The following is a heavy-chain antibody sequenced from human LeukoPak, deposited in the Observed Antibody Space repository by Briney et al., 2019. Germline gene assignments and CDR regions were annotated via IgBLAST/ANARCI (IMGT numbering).Heavy chain of an antibody. CDR1: GYTFTGYY. CDR3: ARDRNDFWSGYYNWFDP. V-gene: IGHV1-2*06. Sequence: ASVKVSCKASGYTFTGYYMHWVRQAPGPGLEWMGRINPNSGGTNYAQKFQGRVTMTRDTSISTAYMELSRLRSADTAVYYCARDRNDFWSGYYNWFDPWGQGTLVTVSS. CDR2: INPNSGGT. J-gene: IGHJ5*02. D-gene: IGHD3-3*01.